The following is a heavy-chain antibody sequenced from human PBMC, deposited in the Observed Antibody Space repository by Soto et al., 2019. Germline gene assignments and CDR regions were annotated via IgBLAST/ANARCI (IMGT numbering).Heavy chain of an antibody. Sequence: ASVKVSCKASGYTFTGYYMHWVRQAPGQGLELMGWINPNSGGTNYAQKFQGRVTMTRDTSISTAYMELSRLRSDDTAVYYCARDRGYCSSTSCYLDYYFDYWGQGTLVTVSS. CDR1: GYTFTGYY. V-gene: IGHV1-2*02. D-gene: IGHD2-2*01. CDR2: INPNSGGT. J-gene: IGHJ4*02. CDR3: ARDRGYCSSTSCYLDYYFDY.